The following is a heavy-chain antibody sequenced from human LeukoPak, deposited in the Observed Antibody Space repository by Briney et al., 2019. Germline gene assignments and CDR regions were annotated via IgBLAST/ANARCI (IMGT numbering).Heavy chain of an antibody. CDR1: GFTFSRYA. CDR2: IWSNGINK. V-gene: IGHV3-30*02. J-gene: IGHJ3*02. Sequence: GGSLRLSCVASGFTFSRYAMHWVRQAPGRGLDWVAFIWSNGINKYYADSVKGRFTISRDNSKNTLYLQMNSLRAEDTAVYYCAKGLGYNGDYSRAFDIWGQGTMVTVSS. D-gene: IGHD1-26*01. CDR3: AKGLGYNGDYSRAFDI.